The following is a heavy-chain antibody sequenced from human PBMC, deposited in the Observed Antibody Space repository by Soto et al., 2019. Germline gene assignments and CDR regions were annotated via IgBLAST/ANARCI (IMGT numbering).Heavy chain of an antibody. D-gene: IGHD1-26*01. CDR2: ISGSGDST. V-gene: IGHV3-23*01. J-gene: IGHJ4*02. Sequence: EVQLLESGGGLVQPGGSLRLSCAASGFTFSSYAMRWVRQAPVKGLEWVSAISGSGDSTYYADSVKGRFTISRDNSKNTLYLQMTSLRAEDTAVSYGARRGSGSYYDYWGQGTLVTVSS. CDR3: ARRGSGSYYDY. CDR1: GFTFSSYA.